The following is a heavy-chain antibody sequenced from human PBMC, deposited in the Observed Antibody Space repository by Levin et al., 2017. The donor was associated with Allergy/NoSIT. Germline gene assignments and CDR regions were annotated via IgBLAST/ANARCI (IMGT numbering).Heavy chain of an antibody. CDR2: IYYSGGT. Sequence: SETLSLTCTVSGGSINSYYWSWIRQPPGKGLEWIGYIYYSGGTNYNPSFKSRVTMSVDTSKNQFSLKLISVTAADTAVYYCARKSEYASPHFDYWGQGTLVTVSS. J-gene: IGHJ4*02. CDR3: ARKSEYASPHFDY. V-gene: IGHV4-59*01. D-gene: IGHD2-2*01. CDR1: GGSINSYY.